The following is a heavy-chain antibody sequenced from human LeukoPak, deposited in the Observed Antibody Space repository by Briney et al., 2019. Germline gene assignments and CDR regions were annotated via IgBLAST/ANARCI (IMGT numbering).Heavy chain of an antibody. V-gene: IGHV1-69*05. CDR2: IIPIFGTA. D-gene: IGHD6-13*01. J-gene: IGHJ4*02. CDR1: GGTFSSYA. CDR3: ASISSSWYWDY. Sequence: SVKVSCKASGGTFSSYAISWVRQAPGQGLEWMGRIIPIFGTANYAQKFQGRVTITTDESTSTAYMEPSSLRSEDTAVYYCASISSSWYWDYWGQGTLVTVSS.